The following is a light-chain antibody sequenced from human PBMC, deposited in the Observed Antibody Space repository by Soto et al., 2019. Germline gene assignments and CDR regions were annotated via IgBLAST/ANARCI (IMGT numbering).Light chain of an antibody. J-gene: IGKJ5*01. V-gene: IGKV3-11*01. CDR1: QSVSSD. CDR3: QQRSNWPPIT. Sequence: EIVLTQSPATLSLSPGERATFSCRASQSVSSDLVWYQQKPGQAPRLLIYDASNRATGVPARFSGSGSGTDFTLTISSLEPEDFAVYYCQQRSNWPPITFGQGTRLDFK. CDR2: DAS.